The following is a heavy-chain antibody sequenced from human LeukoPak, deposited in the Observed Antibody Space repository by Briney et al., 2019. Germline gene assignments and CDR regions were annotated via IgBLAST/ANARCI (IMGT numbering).Heavy chain of an antibody. Sequence: ASVKVSCKASGGTFSSYAISWVRQAPGQGLEWMGGIIPIFGTANYAQKFQGRVTITADESTSTAYMELSSLRSEDTAVYYCARAPLGYCSGGSCYDWGFDPWGQGTLVTVSS. CDR3: ARAPLGYCSGGSCYDWGFDP. J-gene: IGHJ5*02. CDR2: IIPIFGTA. CDR1: GGTFSSYA. D-gene: IGHD2-15*01. V-gene: IGHV1-69*13.